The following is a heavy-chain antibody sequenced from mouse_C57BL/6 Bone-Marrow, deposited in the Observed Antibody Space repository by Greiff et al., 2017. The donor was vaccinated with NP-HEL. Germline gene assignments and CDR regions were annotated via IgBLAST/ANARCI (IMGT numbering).Heavy chain of an antibody. V-gene: IGHV5-17*01. J-gene: IGHJ2*01. D-gene: IGHD5-1*01. CDR1: GFTFSDYG. Sequence: DVHLVESGGGLVKPGGSLKLSCAASGFTFSDYGMHWVRQAPEKGLEWVAYISSGSSTIYYADTVKGRFTISRDNAKNTLFLQMTSLRSEDTAMYYCARYLYFDYWGQGTTLTVSS. CDR2: ISSGSSTI. CDR3: ARYLYFDY.